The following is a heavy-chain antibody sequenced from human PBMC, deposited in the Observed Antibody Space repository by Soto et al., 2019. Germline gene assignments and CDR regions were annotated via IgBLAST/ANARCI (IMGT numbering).Heavy chain of an antibody. CDR3: ARGPYSYDSSGYYYFHYFDY. D-gene: IGHD3-22*01. CDR2: IYYSGNI. J-gene: IGHJ4*02. V-gene: IGHV4-39*01. CDR1: GGSISSGSYY. Sequence: QLQLQESGPGLVKPSETLSLICTVSGGSISSGSYYWGWIRQPPGKGLEWIGTIYYSGNIYYNPYLKSRLTIPVDTSKNQFSLELSSVTAADTAVYFCARGPYSYDSSGYYYFHYFDYWGQGTLVTVSS.